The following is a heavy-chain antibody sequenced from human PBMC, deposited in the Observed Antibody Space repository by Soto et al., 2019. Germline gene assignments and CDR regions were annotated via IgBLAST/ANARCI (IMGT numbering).Heavy chain of an antibody. Sequence: QVQLVESGGGVVQPGRSLRLSRAASRFTFSSYAMHWVRQAPGKGLEWVAVISYDGSNKYYADSVKGRFTISRDNSKNTLYLQMNSLRAEDTALYYCSRDTPGGDDVFDIWGQGTMVTVSS. D-gene: IGHD1-26*01. CDR3: SRDTPGGDDVFDI. CDR1: RFTFSSYA. CDR2: ISYDGSNK. J-gene: IGHJ3*02. V-gene: IGHV3-30*03.